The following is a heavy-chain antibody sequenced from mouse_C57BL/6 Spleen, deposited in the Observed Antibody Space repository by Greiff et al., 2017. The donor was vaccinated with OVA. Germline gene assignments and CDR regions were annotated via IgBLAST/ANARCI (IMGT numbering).Heavy chain of an antibody. CDR2: ISSGSSTF. D-gene: IGHD1-1*01. CDR3: AKAYYYGSSYYFDY. V-gene: IGHV5-17*01. CDR1: GFTFSDYG. Sequence: EVQGVESGGGLVKPGGSLKLSCAASGFTFSDYGMHWVRQAPEKGLEWVAYISSGSSTFYYADTVKGRFTISRDNAKNTLFLQMTSLRSEDTAMYYCAKAYYYGSSYYFDYWGQGTTLTVSS. J-gene: IGHJ2*01.